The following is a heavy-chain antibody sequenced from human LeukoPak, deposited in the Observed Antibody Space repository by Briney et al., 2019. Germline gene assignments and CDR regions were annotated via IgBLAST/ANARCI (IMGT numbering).Heavy chain of an antibody. J-gene: IGHJ6*02. Sequence: SETLSLTCAVSGGSISGYFRSWSRQPPGKGLERIGDIYYTGSTIYNPSLRSRVTMSVDVSKNQFSLDLTSVTAADTAVYYCARHDPVGHFLRGMDVWGQGTTVTVSS. CDR2: IYYTGST. CDR3: ARHDPVGHFLRGMDV. D-gene: IGHD2/OR15-2a*01. V-gene: IGHV4-59*08. CDR1: GGSISGYF.